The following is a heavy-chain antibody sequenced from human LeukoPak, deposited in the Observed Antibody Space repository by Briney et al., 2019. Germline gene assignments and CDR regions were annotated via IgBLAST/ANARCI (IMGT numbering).Heavy chain of an antibody. V-gene: IGHV4-59*01. CDR1: GGSISSYY. CDR3: ARAHGIAAAYDY. D-gene: IGHD6-13*01. CDR2: IYYSGST. Sequence: NTSETLSLTCTVSGGSISSYYWSWILQPPGKGLEWIGYIYYSGSTNYNPSLKSRVTISVDTSKNQFSLKLSSVTAADTAVYYCARAHGIAAAYDYWGQGTLVTVSS. J-gene: IGHJ4*02.